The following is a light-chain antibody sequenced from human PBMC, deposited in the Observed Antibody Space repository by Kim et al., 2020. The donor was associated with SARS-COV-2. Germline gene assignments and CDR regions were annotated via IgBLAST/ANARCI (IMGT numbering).Light chain of an antibody. J-gene: IGKJ4*01. CDR1: QSVRNN. Sequence: EVVMTQSPATLSVSPGERVTLYCRASQSVRNNLAWYQQRPGQAPRLLLYGASTRATDISARFSGSGSGTEFTLTIRSLQSEDLAVYYCQQYNDWPLLSFGGGTKVDIK. V-gene: IGKV3-15*01. CDR3: QQYNDWPLLS. CDR2: GAS.